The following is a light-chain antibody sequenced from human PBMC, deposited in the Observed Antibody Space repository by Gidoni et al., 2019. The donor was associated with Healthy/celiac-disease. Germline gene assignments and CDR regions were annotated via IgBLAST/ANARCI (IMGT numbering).Light chain of an antibody. CDR2: WAS. CDR3: QQYYSTLLT. CDR1: QSVLYSSNNKNY. V-gene: IGKV4-1*01. Sequence: DIVMNQSPDYLAVSLGERATINCKSSQSVLYSSNNKNYLAWYQQKPGQPPKLLIYWASTRESGVPDRFSGSGSGTNFTLTISSLQAEDVAVYYCQQYYSTLLTFGGGTKVEIK. J-gene: IGKJ4*01.